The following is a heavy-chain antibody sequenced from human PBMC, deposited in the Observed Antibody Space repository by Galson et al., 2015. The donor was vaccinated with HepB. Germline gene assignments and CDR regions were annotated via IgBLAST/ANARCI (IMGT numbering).Heavy chain of an antibody. J-gene: IGHJ2*01. CDR3: ARGQLWFGELDPWYFDL. Sequence: SLRLSCAASGFTFSSYSMNWVRQAPGKGLEWVSSISSSSSYIYYADSVKGRFTISRDNAKNSLYLQMNSLRAEGTAVYYCARGQLWFGELDPWYFDLWGRGTLVTVSS. D-gene: IGHD3-10*01. CDR2: ISSSSSYI. CDR1: GFTFSSYS. V-gene: IGHV3-21*01.